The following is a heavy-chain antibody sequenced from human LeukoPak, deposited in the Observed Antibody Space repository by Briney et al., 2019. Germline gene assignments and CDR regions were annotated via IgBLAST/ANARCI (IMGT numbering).Heavy chain of an antibody. V-gene: IGHV3-7*01. CDR2: IKEDGSDK. CDR1: GFIFSSYW. CDR3: ARDSSSWYLPHWYFDL. Sequence: GGSLRLSCATSGFIFSSYWMAWVRQPPGKGLEWLANIKEDGSDKNYVESLKGRFTISRDNVKNSVYLQMNSLRAEDTAVYYCARDSSSWYLPHWYFDLWGRGTLVTVSS. D-gene: IGHD6-13*01. J-gene: IGHJ2*01.